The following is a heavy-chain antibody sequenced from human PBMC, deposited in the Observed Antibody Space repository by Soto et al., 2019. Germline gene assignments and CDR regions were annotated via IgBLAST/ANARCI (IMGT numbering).Heavy chain of an antibody. J-gene: IGHJ4*02. D-gene: IGHD2-21*02. Sequence: ASVKVSCKASGYTFTSYGISRVRQAPGQGLEWMGWISAYNGNTNYAQKLQGRVTMTTDTSTSTAYMELRSLRSDDTAVYYCARDNVAYCGGDCYSGDYWGQGTLVTVPQ. CDR3: ARDNVAYCGGDCYSGDY. V-gene: IGHV1-18*01. CDR1: GYTFTSYG. CDR2: ISAYNGNT.